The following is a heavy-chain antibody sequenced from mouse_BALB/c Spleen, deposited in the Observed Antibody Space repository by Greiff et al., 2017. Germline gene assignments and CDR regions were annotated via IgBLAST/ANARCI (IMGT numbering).Heavy chain of an antibody. J-gene: IGHJ4*01. D-gene: IGHD2-12*01. CDR1: GFAFSSYD. CDR3: ARHRYGGNYYAMDY. Sequence: EVQGVESGGGLVKPGGSLKLSCAASGFAFSSYDMSWVRQTPEKRLEWVAYISSGGGSTYYPDTVKGRFTISRDNAKNTLYLQMSSLKSEDTAMYYCARHRYGGNYYAMDYWGQGTSVTVSA. V-gene: IGHV5-12-1*01. CDR2: ISSGGGST.